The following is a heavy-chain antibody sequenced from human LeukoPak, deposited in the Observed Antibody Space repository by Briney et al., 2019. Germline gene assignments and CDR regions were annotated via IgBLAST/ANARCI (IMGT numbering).Heavy chain of an antibody. CDR3: ARGPYDSSGYRFDY. CDR2: INPNSGGT. CDR1: GYTFTGYY. V-gene: IGHV1-2*02. J-gene: IGHJ4*02. Sequence: ASVKVSCKASGYTFTGYYMHWMRQAPGQGLEWMGWINPNSGGTNYAQKFQGRVTMTRDTSISTAYMELSRLRSDDTAFYYCARGPYDSSGYRFDYWGQGTLVTVSS. D-gene: IGHD3-22*01.